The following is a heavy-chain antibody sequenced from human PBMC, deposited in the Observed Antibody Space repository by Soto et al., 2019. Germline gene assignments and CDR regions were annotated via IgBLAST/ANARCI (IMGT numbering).Heavy chain of an antibody. Sequence: GESLKISCKGSGYTFTSYWISWVRQMPGKGLEWMGRIDPSDSYTNYSPSFQGHVTISADKSISTAYLQWSSLKASDTAMYYCARHSPSIAAAGPFDYWGQGTLVTDS. V-gene: IGHV5-10-1*01. J-gene: IGHJ4*02. CDR2: IDPSDSYT. D-gene: IGHD6-13*01. CDR1: GYTFTSYW. CDR3: ARHSPSIAAAGPFDY.